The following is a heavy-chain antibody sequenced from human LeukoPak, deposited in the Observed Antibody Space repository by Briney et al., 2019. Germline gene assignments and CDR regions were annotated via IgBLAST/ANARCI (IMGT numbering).Heavy chain of an antibody. J-gene: IGHJ5*02. V-gene: IGHV4-4*07. CDR1: GGSIINHY. Sequence: SETLSLSCTVSGGSIINHYLSWIRQPPGKGLEWIGHIYSSGSANYSPSLKNRVSMSIDTYNDKFSLNLTSVTARATALSVRERDVRYGSGWSASESWGQGTLVTVSS. CDR3: ERDVRYGSGWSASES. D-gene: IGHD2-15*01. CDR2: IYSSGSA.